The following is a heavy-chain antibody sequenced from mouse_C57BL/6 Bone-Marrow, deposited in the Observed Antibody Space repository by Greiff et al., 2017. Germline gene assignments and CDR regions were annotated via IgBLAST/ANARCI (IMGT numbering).Heavy chain of an antibody. D-gene: IGHD1-1*01. CDR1: GYTFTSYG. CDR2: IYIGNGYT. CDR3: ARTWPYYYGSSPFDY. Sequence: VQLQQSGAELVRPGSSVKMSCKTSGYTFTSYGINWVKQRPGQGLEWIGYIYIGNGYTEYTEKLKGKATLTSDTSSSTAYMQLSSLTSEDSAIYFCARTWPYYYGSSPFDYWGQGTTLTVSS. V-gene: IGHV1-58*01. J-gene: IGHJ2*01.